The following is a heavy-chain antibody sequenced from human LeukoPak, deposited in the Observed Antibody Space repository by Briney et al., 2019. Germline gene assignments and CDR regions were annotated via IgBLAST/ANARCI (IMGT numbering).Heavy chain of an antibody. CDR3: ARMFSGLSYYDYVWGSYRYTGWFDP. Sequence: SETLYLTCTVSGGSISSYYWSWIRQPPGKGLEWIGYIYSSGSANYNPSLKSRVTISVDTSKNQFSLKLSSVTAADTAVYYCARMFSGLSYYDYVWGSYRYTGWFDPWGQGTLVTVSS. D-gene: IGHD3-16*02. J-gene: IGHJ5*02. CDR1: GGSISSYY. V-gene: IGHV4-59*01. CDR2: IYSSGSA.